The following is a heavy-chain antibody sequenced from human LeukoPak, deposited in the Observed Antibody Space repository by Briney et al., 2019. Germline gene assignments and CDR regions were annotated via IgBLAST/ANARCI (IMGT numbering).Heavy chain of an antibody. Sequence: GESLKISCKGSGYSFTSYWIGWVRQMPGKGLEWMGIIYPGDSDTRYSPSFQGQVTISADKSISTAYLQWSSLKASDTAMYYCARHPPNYDILTGYYPAAFDIWGQGTMVAVSS. J-gene: IGHJ3*02. D-gene: IGHD3-9*01. CDR1: GYSFTSYW. CDR2: IYPGDSDT. V-gene: IGHV5-51*01. CDR3: ARHPPNYDILTGYYPAAFDI.